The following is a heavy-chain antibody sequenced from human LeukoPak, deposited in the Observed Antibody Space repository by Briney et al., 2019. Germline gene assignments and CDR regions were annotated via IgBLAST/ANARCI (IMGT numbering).Heavy chain of an antibody. CDR3: ARSAAIAVARVGAFDI. Sequence: GTSVKVSCKASGYTFTGYYMHWVRQAPGQGLEWMGWINPNSGGTNYAQKFQGRVTMTRDTSISTAYMELSRLRSDDTAVYYCARSAAIAVARVGAFDIWGQGTMVTVSS. CDR1: GYTFTGYY. CDR2: INPNSGGT. D-gene: IGHD6-19*01. J-gene: IGHJ3*02. V-gene: IGHV1-2*02.